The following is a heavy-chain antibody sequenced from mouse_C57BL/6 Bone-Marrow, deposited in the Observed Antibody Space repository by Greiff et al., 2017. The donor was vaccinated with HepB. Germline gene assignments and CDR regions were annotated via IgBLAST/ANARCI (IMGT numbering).Heavy chain of an antibody. J-gene: IGHJ3*01. CDR1: GFNIKDYY. CDR3: TTSYGSSLWFAY. CDR2: IDPEDGDT. V-gene: IGHV14-1*01. D-gene: IGHD1-1*01. Sequence: EVKLQESGAELVRPGASVKLSCTASGFNIKDYYMHWVKQRPEQGLEWIGRIDPEDGDTEYAPKFQGKATMTADTSSNTAYLQLSSLTSEDTAVDYCTTSYGSSLWFAYWGQGTLVTVSA.